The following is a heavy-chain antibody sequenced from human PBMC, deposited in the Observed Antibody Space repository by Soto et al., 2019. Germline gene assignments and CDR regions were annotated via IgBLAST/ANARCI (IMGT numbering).Heavy chain of an antibody. J-gene: IGHJ4*02. D-gene: IGHD3-3*01. Sequence: GASVKVSCKASGYTFTSYYMHWVRQAPGQGLEWMGRINANSGNTSYAQKLQGRVTMTTDTSTSTVYMELRSLRSDDTAVYYCARDHITVSTFDYWGQGTLVTVSS. V-gene: IGHV1-46*01. CDR1: GYTFTSYY. CDR3: ARDHITVSTFDY. CDR2: INANSGNT.